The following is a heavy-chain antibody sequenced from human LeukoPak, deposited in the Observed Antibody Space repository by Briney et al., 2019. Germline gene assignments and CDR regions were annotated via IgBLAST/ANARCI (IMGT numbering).Heavy chain of an antibody. Sequence: GGSLRLSYVDSGFTFSGCDIHWVRQAAGKGLEWFGRIKSKTENYATGYAASVKGRFTVSRDDLKNTAYLQMNSLKTEDTAVYYCTRLKDPYDYGDYVFDYWGQGTLVTVSS. CDR2: IKSKTENYAT. V-gene: IGHV3-73*01. D-gene: IGHD4-17*01. CDR3: TRLKDPYDYGDYVFDY. J-gene: IGHJ4*02. CDR1: GFTFSGCD.